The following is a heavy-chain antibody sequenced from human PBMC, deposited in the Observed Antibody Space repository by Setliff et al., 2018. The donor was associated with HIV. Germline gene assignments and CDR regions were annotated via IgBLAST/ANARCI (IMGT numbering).Heavy chain of an antibody. CDR3: ARGNYDPSDYYTNFYYYYMDV. Sequence: SETLSLTCTVSGDPISTYYWGWVRKPPGKGLEWIGYVYYSGSTSYSPSLRGRVTMSVDPSKNQFSLKLNSVTAADTAIYYCARGNYDPSDYYTNFYYYYMDVWGKGTPVTVS. D-gene: IGHD3-22*01. V-gene: IGHV4-59*01. CDR2: VYYSGST. CDR1: GDPISTYY. J-gene: IGHJ6*03.